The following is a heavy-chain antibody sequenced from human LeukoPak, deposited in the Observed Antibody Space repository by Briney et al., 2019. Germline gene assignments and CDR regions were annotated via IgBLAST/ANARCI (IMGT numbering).Heavy chain of an antibody. J-gene: IGHJ4*02. CDR3: ARIGMGGAIGYLGQQLVHHSCDY. D-gene: IGHD6-13*01. V-gene: IGHV5-51*01. Sequence: GESLKISCKGSGYSFTSYWIGWVRQMPGKGLEWMGIIYPGDSDTRYSPSFQGQVTISADKSISTAYLQWSNLKASDTAMYYCARIGMGGAIGYLGQQLVHHSCDYWGQGTLVTVSS. CDR2: IYPGDSDT. CDR1: GYSFTSYW.